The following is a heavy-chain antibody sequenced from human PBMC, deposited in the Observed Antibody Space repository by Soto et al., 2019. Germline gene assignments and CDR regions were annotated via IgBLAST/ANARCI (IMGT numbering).Heavy chain of an antibody. Sequence: QVQLQESGPGLVKPSETLSLTCAVSGGSISGYYWSWIRQPPGKRLEWIGYIYYSGYTNYNHSLKSRVTISVDRSKNQFSLELSSVPASDPAVYYCARDSVGSGYDWGQGTLVTVSS. J-gene: IGHJ4*02. CDR2: IYYSGYT. D-gene: IGHD5-12*01. CDR3: ARDSVGSGYD. V-gene: IGHV4-59*01. CDR1: GGSISGYY.